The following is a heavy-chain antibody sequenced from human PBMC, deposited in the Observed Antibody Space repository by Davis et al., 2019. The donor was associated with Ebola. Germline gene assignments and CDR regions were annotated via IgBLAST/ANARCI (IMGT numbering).Heavy chain of an antibody. D-gene: IGHD6-13*01. CDR1: GGSMTAYY. V-gene: IGHV4-59*10. CDR2: ISTSGST. J-gene: IGHJ6*02. CDR3: ATSSGLSRWSFYIMDV. Sequence: SETLSLTCLVSGGSMTAYYWSWFRQPAGKGLQWIGRISTSGSTDYSPSLRSRVTMSLDTSRNQLSLKLNSVTAADTAVYYCATSSGLSRWSFYIMDVWGQGATVTVSS.